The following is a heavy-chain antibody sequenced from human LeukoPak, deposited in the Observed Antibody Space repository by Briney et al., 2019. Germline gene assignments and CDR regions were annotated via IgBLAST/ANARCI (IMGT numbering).Heavy chain of an antibody. D-gene: IGHD3-10*01. J-gene: IGHJ4*02. CDR2: ISYDGSNE. CDR3: TTDISHYYYGSGSYYPFDY. Sequence: GGSLRLSCAASGFTFSSYVMHWVRQAPGKGLEWVAIISYDGSNEYYADSVKGRFTISRDNSKNTLYLQMNSLKTEDTAVYYCTTDISHYYYGSGSYYPFDYWGQGTLVTVSS. V-gene: IGHV3-30*04. CDR1: GFTFSSYV.